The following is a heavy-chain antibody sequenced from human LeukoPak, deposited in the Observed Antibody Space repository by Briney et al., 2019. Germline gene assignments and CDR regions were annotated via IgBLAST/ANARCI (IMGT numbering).Heavy chain of an antibody. V-gene: IGHV4-4*07. CDR1: GGSISSYY. CDR3: ARVRPTYYYDSSGYYAHLRLDYFDY. Sequence: SETLSLTCTVSGGSISSYYWSWIRQPAGKGLEWMGRIYTSGSTNYNPSLKSRVTISVDTCKNQFSLKLSSVTAADTAVYYCARVRPTYYYDSSGYYAHLRLDYFDYWGQGTLVTVSS. J-gene: IGHJ4*02. CDR2: IYTSGST. D-gene: IGHD3-22*01.